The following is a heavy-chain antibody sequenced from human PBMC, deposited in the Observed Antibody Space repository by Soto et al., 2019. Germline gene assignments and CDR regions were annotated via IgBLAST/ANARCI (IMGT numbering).Heavy chain of an antibody. CDR2: INPNSGGT. Sequence: GAAVKVSCKASGYTFTGYYMHWARQAPGQGLEWMGWINPNSGGTNYAQKFQGGVTMTRDTSISTAYMELSRLRSDDTAVYYCARDAGIVVVVAATYWFDPWGQGTLVTVSS. V-gene: IGHV1-2*02. J-gene: IGHJ5*02. CDR3: ARDAGIVVVVAATYWFDP. D-gene: IGHD2-15*01. CDR1: GYTFTGYY.